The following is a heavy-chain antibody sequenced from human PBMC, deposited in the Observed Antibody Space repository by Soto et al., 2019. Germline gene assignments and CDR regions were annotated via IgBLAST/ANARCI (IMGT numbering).Heavy chain of an antibody. Sequence: QVQLVQSGAEVKKPGSSVKVSCKASGGTFSSYAISWVRQAPGQGLEWMGGIIPIFGTANYAQTFQGRVTITADESTSTAYMELSRLRSEDTAVYYCARRQHIVVVTAILGGAFDIWGQGTMVTVSS. V-gene: IGHV1-69*01. D-gene: IGHD2-21*02. J-gene: IGHJ3*02. CDR3: ARRQHIVVVTAILGGAFDI. CDR1: GGTFSSYA. CDR2: IIPIFGTA.